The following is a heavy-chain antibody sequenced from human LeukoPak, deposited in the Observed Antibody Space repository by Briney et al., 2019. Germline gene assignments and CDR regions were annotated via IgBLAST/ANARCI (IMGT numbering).Heavy chain of an antibody. CDR1: XW. J-gene: IGHJ6*02. CDR2: IKQDGSEK. CDR3: ARDRLYYGMDV. Sequence: XWMXWXRXXPXXXXEXVANIKQDGSEKYYVDSVKGRFTISRDNAKNSLYLQMNSLRAEDTAVYYCARDRLYYGMDVWGQGTTVTVSS. V-gene: IGHV3-7*01. D-gene: IGHD2-21*02.